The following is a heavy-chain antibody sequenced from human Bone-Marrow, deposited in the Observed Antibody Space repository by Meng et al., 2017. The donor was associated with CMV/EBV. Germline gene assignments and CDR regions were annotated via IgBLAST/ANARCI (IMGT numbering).Heavy chain of an antibody. CDR3: ARDPRVKSYVVVPAASDY. CDR1: GFIFSNYA. CDR2: ISHDGSNK. V-gene: IGHV3-30-3*01. J-gene: IGHJ4*02. D-gene: IGHD2-2*01. Sequence: LSLTCAASGFIFSNYAMHWVRQAPGKGLEWVAVISHDGSNKYDADSVKGRFTISRDNAKNSLYLQMNSLRAEDTAVYYCARDPRVKSYVVVPAASDYWGQGTMVTASS.